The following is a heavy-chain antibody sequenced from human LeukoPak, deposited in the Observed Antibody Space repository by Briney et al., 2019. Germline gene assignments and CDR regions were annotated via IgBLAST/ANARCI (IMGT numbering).Heavy chain of an antibody. V-gene: IGHV1-2*04. CDR1: GYTFTGYY. Sequence: ASVKVSCKASGYTFTGYYMHWVRQAPGQGLEWMGWINPNSGGTNYAQKFQGWVTMTRDTSISTAYMELSRLRSDDTAVYYCARSGLRFLDPYGMDVWGQGPTVTVSS. D-gene: IGHD3-3*01. J-gene: IGHJ6*02. CDR3: ARSGLRFLDPYGMDV. CDR2: INPNSGGT.